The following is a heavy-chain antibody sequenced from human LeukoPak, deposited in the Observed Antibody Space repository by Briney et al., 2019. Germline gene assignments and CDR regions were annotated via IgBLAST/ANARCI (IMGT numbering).Heavy chain of an antibody. J-gene: IGHJ6*03. Sequence: GGTLRLSCAASGFTFSSYGMSWVRQAPGKGLEWVSAISGSGGSTNYADSVKGRFTISRDNAKNTLYLQMNSLRAEDAAVYYCASFVYEYYYMDVWGKGTTVTVSS. D-gene: IGHD5/OR15-5a*01. V-gene: IGHV3-23*01. CDR1: GFTFSSYG. CDR3: ASFVYEYYYMDV. CDR2: ISGSGGST.